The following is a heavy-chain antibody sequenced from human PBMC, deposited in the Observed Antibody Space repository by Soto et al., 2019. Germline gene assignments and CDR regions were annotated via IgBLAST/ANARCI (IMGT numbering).Heavy chain of an antibody. V-gene: IGHV1-69*13. CDR2: IIPIFGTA. Sequence: SPVKFSCKASGGTFSSYAISWVRQAPGQGLDWMGGIIPIFGTANYAQKFQGRVTITADESTSTAYMELSSLRSEDTAVYYCARFLLSKQRTFDYWGQGTLDTVSS. CDR3: ARFLLSKQRTFDY. J-gene: IGHJ4*02. D-gene: IGHD1-7*01. CDR1: GGTFSSYA.